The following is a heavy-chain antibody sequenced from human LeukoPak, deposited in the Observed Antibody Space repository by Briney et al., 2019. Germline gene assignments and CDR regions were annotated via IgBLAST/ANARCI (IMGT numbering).Heavy chain of an antibody. CDR3: ALLGATSRGGVDY. CDR2: IDWDDDK. CDR1: GFSLGTRGMR. Sequence: SGPTLVNPTQTLTLTGTFAGFSLGTRGMRVSWIRQPTGKALEGLSRIDWDDDKFYSTSLKNRLTISKDTSKNQVVLTMTNMDPVDTATYYCALLGATSRGGVDYWGQGTLVTVSS. D-gene: IGHD1-26*01. J-gene: IGHJ4*02. V-gene: IGHV2-70*04.